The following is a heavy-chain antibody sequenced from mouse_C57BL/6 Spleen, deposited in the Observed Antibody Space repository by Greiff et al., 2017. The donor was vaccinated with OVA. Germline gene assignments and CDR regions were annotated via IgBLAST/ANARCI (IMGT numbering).Heavy chain of an antibody. V-gene: IGHV14-4*01. Sequence: EVQLQQSGAELVRPGASVKLSCTASGFNIKDDYMHWVKQRPEQGLEWIGWIDPENGDTEYASKFQGKATITADTSSNTAYLQLSSLTSEDTAVNYGTPFSYGGSYNLANWAKGTTLPVSP. J-gene: IGHJ2*01. D-gene: IGHD1-1*01. CDR3: TPFSYGGSYNLAN. CDR1: GFNIKDDY. CDR2: IDPENGDT.